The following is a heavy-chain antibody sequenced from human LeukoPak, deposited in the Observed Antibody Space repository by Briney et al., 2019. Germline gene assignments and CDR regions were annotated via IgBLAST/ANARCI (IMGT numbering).Heavy chain of an antibody. D-gene: IGHD3-22*01. V-gene: IGHV3-7*01. CDR2: IKQDGSEK. CDR3: AREGGDSSGYYCDY. J-gene: IGHJ4*02. Sequence: PGGSLRLSCAASGFTFSSYWMSWVRQAPGKGLEWVANIKQDGSEKYYVDSVKGRFTISRDNAKNSLYLQMNSLRAEDTAVYYCAREGGDSSGYYCDYWGQGTLVTVSS. CDR1: GFTFSSYW.